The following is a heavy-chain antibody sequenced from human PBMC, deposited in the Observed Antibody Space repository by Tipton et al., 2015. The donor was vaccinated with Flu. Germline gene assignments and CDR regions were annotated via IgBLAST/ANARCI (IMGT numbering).Heavy chain of an antibody. CDR3: AKEEGYCSSTSCQITYYYYGMDV. V-gene: IGHV3-30*02. Sequence: QVQLVQSGGGVVQPGGSLRLSCAASGFTFSSYGMHWVRQAPGKGLEWVAFIRYDGSNKYYAGPVKGRFTISRDNSKNTLYLQMNSLRAEDTAVYYCAKEEGYCSSTSCQITYYYYGMDVWGQGTTVTVSS. CDR1: GFTFSSYG. J-gene: IGHJ6*02. D-gene: IGHD2-2*01. CDR2: IRYDGSNK.